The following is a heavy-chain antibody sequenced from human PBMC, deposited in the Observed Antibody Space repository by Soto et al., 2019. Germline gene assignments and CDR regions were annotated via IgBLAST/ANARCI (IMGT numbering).Heavy chain of an antibody. D-gene: IGHD3-22*01. CDR2: ISYDGSNK. J-gene: IGHJ3*02. CDR1: GFTFSSYG. CDR3: ATALAPWPSYCYDSSDAFDI. V-gene: IGHV3-30*03. Sequence: QVQLVESGGGVVQPGRSLRLSCAASGFTFSSYGMHWVRQAPGKGLEWVAVISYDGSNKYYADSVKGRFTISRDNSKNTLYLQMNSLRAEDTAVYYCATALAPWPSYCYDSSDAFDIWGQGTMVTVSS.